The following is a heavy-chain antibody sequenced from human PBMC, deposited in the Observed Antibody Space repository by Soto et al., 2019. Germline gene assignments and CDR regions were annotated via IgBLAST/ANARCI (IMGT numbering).Heavy chain of an antibody. Sequence: PGGSLRLSCAASGITFSNYEMNWVRQAPGKGLEWVAVIWYDGSNKYYADSVKGRFTISRDNSKNTLYLQMNSLRAEDTAVYYCARNWNYPFGAMDVWGQGTTVTVSS. CDR1: GITFSNYE. D-gene: IGHD1-7*01. V-gene: IGHV3-33*08. J-gene: IGHJ6*02. CDR3: ARNWNYPFGAMDV. CDR2: IWYDGSNK.